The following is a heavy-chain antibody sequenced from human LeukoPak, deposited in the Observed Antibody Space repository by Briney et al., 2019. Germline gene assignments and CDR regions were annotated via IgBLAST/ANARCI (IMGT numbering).Heavy chain of an antibody. CDR1: GFTFSSYA. V-gene: IGHV3-30*04. J-gene: IGHJ4*02. Sequence: GGSLRPSCAASGFTFSSYAMHWVRQAPGKGLEWVAVISYDGSNKYYADSVKGRFTISRDNSKNTLYLQMNSLRAEDTAVYYCARDGGGGYYDILTGYYSGERYYFDYWGQGTLVTVSS. CDR3: ARDGGGGYYDILTGYYSGERYYFDY. CDR2: ISYDGSNK. D-gene: IGHD3-9*01.